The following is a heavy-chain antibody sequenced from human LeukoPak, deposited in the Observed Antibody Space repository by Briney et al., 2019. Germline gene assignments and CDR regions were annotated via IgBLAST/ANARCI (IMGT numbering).Heavy chain of an antibody. CDR2: INHSGST. Sequence: SETLSLTCAVYGGSFSGYYWIWIRQPPGKGLEWIGEINHSGSTNYNPTLKSRVTISVDTSKNQFSLKLSSVTAADTAVYYCAVGPEYYWGQGTLVTVSS. V-gene: IGHV4-34*01. J-gene: IGHJ4*02. D-gene: IGHD6-6*01. CDR3: AVGPEYY. CDR1: GGSFSGYY.